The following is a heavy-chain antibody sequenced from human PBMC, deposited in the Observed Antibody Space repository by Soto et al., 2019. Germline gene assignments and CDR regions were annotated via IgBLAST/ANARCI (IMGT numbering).Heavy chain of an antibody. J-gene: IGHJ4*02. V-gene: IGHV4-59*01. Sequence: QVQLQESGPGLVKPSETLSLTCTVSGGSISDYQWNWIRQSPGKGLEWIGYIYYSGRTNYNPSFKSRLTISLDTSTKQFSLSLRSVTAADTAVYYCARMRGLGEISAYFDYWGQGTLVTVSS. CDR2: IYYSGRT. D-gene: IGHD3-16*02. CDR1: GGSISDYQ. CDR3: ARMRGLGEISAYFDY.